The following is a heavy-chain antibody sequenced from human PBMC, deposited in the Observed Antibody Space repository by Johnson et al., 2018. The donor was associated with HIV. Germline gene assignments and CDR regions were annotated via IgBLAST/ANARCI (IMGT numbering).Heavy chain of an antibody. D-gene: IGHD3-10*01. CDR1: GFTFDDYA. V-gene: IGHV3-9*01. CDR2: ITWNSGSI. Sequence: QLVESGGGLIQPGGSLRLSCAASGFTFDDYAIHWVRQAPGKGLEWVSGITWNSGSIGYADYVKGRFTISRDNAKNSLYLQMNSLRPEDTAVYYCAKSSSATYYGDAFDMWGQGTMVTVSS. CDR3: AKSSSATYYGDAFDM. J-gene: IGHJ3*02.